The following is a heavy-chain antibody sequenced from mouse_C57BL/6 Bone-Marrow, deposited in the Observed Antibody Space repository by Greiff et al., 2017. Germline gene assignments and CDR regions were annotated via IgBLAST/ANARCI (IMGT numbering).Heavy chain of an antibody. CDR2: INPNNGGT. CDR3: ARERVSYDSNYDY. D-gene: IGHD2-5*01. Sequence: EVQLQQSGPELVKPGASVKISCKASGYTFTDYYMNWVKQSHGKSLEWIGDINPNNGGTSYNQKFKGKATLTVDKSSSTAYMELRSLTSEDSAVYCCARERVSYDSNYDYWGQGTTLTVSS. CDR1: GYTFTDYY. V-gene: IGHV1-26*01. J-gene: IGHJ2*01.